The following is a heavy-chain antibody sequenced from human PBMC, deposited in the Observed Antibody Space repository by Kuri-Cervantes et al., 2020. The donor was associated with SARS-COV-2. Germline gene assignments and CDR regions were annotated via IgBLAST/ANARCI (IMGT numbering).Heavy chain of an antibody. CDR1: GGSVSSGSYY. D-gene: IGHD2-2*01. Sequence: SETLSLTCAVSGGSVSSGSYYWSWIRQPPGKGLEWIGYIYYSGSTNYNPSLKSRVTISVDTSKNQFSLKLSSVTAADTAVYYCARAMIVVVPAAMQSTYSSSYYYYYGMDVWGQGTTVTVSS. J-gene: IGHJ6*02. V-gene: IGHV4-61*01. CDR3: ARAMIVVVPAAMQSTYSSSYYYYYGMDV. CDR2: IYYSGST.